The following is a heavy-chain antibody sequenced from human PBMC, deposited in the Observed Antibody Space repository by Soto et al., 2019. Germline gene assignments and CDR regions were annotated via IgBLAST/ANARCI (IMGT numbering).Heavy chain of an antibody. Sequence: SVKVSCKASGYTFTHNDVTWVRQATGQGLEWMGWMNPGSGDTGYAQKFQGRVTMTRDISIATAYMELSSLRSEDTAIYYCARLASFGSLNWFDPWAQGTPVTVSA. J-gene: IGHJ5*01. D-gene: IGHD5-18*01. CDR1: GYTFTHND. CDR2: MNPGSGDT. V-gene: IGHV1-8*01. CDR3: ARLASFGSLNWFDP.